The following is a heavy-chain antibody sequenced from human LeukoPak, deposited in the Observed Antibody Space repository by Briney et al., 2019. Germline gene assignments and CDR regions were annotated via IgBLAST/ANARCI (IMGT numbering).Heavy chain of an antibody. J-gene: IGHJ4*02. D-gene: IGHD3-10*01. Sequence: GGSLRLSCAASGFTFSSYAMRWVRQAPGKGLEWVALISYDGNNKDYADSVRGRFTISRDNSKSTLYLQMNSLRPEDTAVYYCAKDRLAWSSGFDYWGQGTLVTVSS. CDR2: ISYDGNNK. V-gene: IGHV3-30-3*01. CDR1: GFTFSSYA. CDR3: AKDRLAWSSGFDY.